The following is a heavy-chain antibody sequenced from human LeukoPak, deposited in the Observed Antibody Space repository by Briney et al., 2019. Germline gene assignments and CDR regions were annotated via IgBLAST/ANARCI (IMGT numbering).Heavy chain of an antibody. CDR2: ISSDGNNK. CDR3: ARIGYSISWSGDY. Sequence: PGGSLRLSCAASGFTLSSYGMHWVRQAPGKGLEWVALISSDGNNKYYADSVKGRFAISRDNSKNTLYLQMNSLRAEDTAVYYCARIGYSISWSGDYWGQGSLVTVSS. CDR1: GFTLSSYG. D-gene: IGHD6-13*01. V-gene: IGHV3-30*03. J-gene: IGHJ4*02.